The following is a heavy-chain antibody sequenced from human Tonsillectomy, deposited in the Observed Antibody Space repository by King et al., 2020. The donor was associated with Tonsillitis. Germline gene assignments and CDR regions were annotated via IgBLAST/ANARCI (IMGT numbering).Heavy chain of an antibody. V-gene: IGHV3-7*01. Sequence: VQLVESGGGLVQPGGSLRLSCSASGFTFTAFIMGWVRQAPGKGLQWVANIDQDGSDKQYVDSVKGRFTISRDNANNSLYLQMTSLRAEDTAVYCCVGPVCGQGTLVTVSS. CDR1: GFTFTAFI. CDR3: VGPV. CDR2: IDQDGSDK. J-gene: IGHJ4*02.